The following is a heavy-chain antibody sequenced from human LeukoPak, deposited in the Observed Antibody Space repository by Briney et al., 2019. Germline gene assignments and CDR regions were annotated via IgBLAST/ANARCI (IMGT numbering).Heavy chain of an antibody. V-gene: IGHV3-69-1*01. CDR3: ARAQTMFWEFDGFDI. CDR2: MTRSSTI. J-gene: IGHJ3*02. CDR1: GFSFSSYS. Sequence: GGSLRLSCAASGFSFSSYSMNWVRQAPGKGLEWVATMTRSSTIYYADSVKGRFAISRDNAKNTVYLQMNSLRDEDTAVYSCARAQTMFWEFDGFDIWGRGTKVTVSS. D-gene: IGHD3-10*02.